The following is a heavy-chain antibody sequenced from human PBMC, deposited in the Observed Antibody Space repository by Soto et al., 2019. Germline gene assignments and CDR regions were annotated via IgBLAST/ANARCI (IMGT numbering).Heavy chain of an antibody. V-gene: IGHV3-53*02. D-gene: IGHD6-6*01. CDR3: AILSN. J-gene: IGHJ4*02. CDR1: GFTVSRNY. CDR2: IYSDGTT. Sequence: EVQLVETGGGLIQPGGSLRLSCAASGFTVSRNYMNWVRQAPGKGLEWVSIIYSDGTTSYADSVKGRFTISRDNFKNTLHLQMNSLRAEDTAVYYCAILSNWGQGTLVTVSS.